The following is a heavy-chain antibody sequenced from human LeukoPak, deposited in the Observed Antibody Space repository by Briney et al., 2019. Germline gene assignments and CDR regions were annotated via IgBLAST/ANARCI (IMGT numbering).Heavy chain of an antibody. J-gene: IGHJ3*02. CDR2: ISGSGGST. CDR1: GFNFSSYA. D-gene: IGHD2-15*01. V-gene: IGHV3-23*01. Sequence: GGSLRLSCAASGFNFSSYAMSWVRQAPGKGLEWVSAISGSGGSTYYADSVKGRFTISRDNSKNTLYLQMNSLRAEDTAVYYCAKDVVVVVVAARNDAFDIWGQGTMVTVSS. CDR3: AKDVVVVVVAARNDAFDI.